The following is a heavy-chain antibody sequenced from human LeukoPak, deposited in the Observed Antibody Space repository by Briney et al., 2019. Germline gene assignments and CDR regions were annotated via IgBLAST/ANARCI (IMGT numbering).Heavy chain of an antibody. J-gene: IGHJ4*02. D-gene: IGHD3-22*01. V-gene: IGHV4-59*01. CDR1: GGAIRSYY. CDR2: ISYSGST. Sequence: PSETLSLTCSVSGGAIRSYYWSWIRQPPGKGVEWVGFISYSGSTKYNPSLRSRVSISIDTSRNQFSLNLSSVTGADTAVYYCARGGPGSGYHYYLDYWGQGTRVTVSS. CDR3: ARGGPGSGYHYYLDY.